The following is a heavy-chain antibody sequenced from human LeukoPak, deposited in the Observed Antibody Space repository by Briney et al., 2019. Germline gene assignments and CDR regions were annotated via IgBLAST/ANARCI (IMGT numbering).Heavy chain of an antibody. CDR2: MNPNSGNT. CDR1: GYTLTELS. Sequence: ASVKVSCKVSGYTLTELSMHWVRQATGQGLEWMGWMNPNSGNTGYAQKFQGRVTMTRNTSISTAYMELSSLRSEDTAVYYCARGRGGLRAQRYFDYWGQGTLVTVSS. CDR3: ARGRGGLRAQRYFDY. V-gene: IGHV1-8*01. J-gene: IGHJ4*02. D-gene: IGHD5-12*01.